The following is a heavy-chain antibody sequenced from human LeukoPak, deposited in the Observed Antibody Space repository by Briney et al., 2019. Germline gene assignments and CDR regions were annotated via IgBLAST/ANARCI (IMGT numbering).Heavy chain of an antibody. J-gene: IGHJ4*02. CDR3: AKDCDFWSGYYSPTTGYFDY. D-gene: IGHD3-3*01. V-gene: IGHV3-30*02. CDR2: IRFDGSNK. Sequence: GGSLRLSCAASGFTFSSSGMHWVRQAPGKGLEWVAFIRFDGSNKYYADSVKGRFTISRDNSKNTLYLQMNSLRAEDAAVYYCAKDCDFWSGYYSPTTGYFDYWGQGTLVTVSS. CDR1: GFTFSSSG.